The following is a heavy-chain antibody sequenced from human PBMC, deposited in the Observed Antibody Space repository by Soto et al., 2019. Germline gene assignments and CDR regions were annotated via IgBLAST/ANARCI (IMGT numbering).Heavy chain of an antibody. CDR3: ARDSKLAYDFWSGYYRAGDYYYGMDV. J-gene: IGHJ6*02. V-gene: IGHV1-69*06. CDR1: GGTFSSYA. D-gene: IGHD3-3*01. Sequence: SVKVSCKASGGTFSSYAISWVRQAPGQGLEWMGGIIPIFGTANYAQKFQGRVTITADKSTSTAYMELSSLRSEDTAVYYCARDSKLAYDFWSGYYRAGDYYYGMDVWGQGTTVTAP. CDR2: IIPIFGTA.